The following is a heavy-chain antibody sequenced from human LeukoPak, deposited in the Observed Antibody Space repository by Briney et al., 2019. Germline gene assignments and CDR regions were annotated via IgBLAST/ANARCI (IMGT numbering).Heavy chain of an antibody. CDR2: TYYRSKWYN. CDR3: ARVNYYDSSGYLYYFDY. J-gene: IGHJ4*02. V-gene: IGHV6-1*01. CDR1: GDSVSSNSAA. D-gene: IGHD3-22*01. Sequence: SQTLSLTCAISGDSVSSNSAAWNWIRQSPSRGLEWLGRTYYRSKWYNDYAVSVKSRITINPDTFKNQFSLQLNSVTPEDTAVYYCARVNYYDSSGYLYYFDYWGQGTLVTVSS.